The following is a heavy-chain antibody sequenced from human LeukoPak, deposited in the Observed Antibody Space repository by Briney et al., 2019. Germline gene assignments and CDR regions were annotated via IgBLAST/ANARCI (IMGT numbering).Heavy chain of an antibody. V-gene: IGHV3-66*01. J-gene: IGHJ4*02. CDR2: IYSGGST. D-gene: IGHD3-10*01. CDR1: GFTVSISY. Sequence: GGSLRLSCAASGFTVSISYMSWVRQAPGKGLEWVSVIYSGGSTYYADSVKGRFTISRDNSKNTLYLQMNSLRAEDTAVYYCAREVYGSRSYYFDYWGQGTLVTVSS. CDR3: AREVYGSRSYYFDY.